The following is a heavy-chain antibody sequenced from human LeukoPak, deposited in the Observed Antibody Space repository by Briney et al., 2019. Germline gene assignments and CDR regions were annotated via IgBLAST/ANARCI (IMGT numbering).Heavy chain of an antibody. V-gene: IGHV1-3*01. J-gene: IGHJ4*02. CDR1: GYTFTSYA. CDR3: AKVKVGFGEMAYFDY. CDR2: INAGNGNT. Sequence: GASVKVSCKASGYTFTSYAMHWERQAPGQRLEWMGWINAGNGNTKYSQKFQGRVTITRDTSASTAYMELSSLRSEDTAVYYCAKVKVGFGEMAYFDYWGQGTLVTVSS. D-gene: IGHD3-10*01.